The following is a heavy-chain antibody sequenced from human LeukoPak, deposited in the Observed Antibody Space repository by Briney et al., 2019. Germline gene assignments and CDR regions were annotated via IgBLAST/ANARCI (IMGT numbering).Heavy chain of an antibody. D-gene: IGHD1-7*01. V-gene: IGHV4-4*07. CDR1: GGSISSYY. CDR2: IYTSGST. J-gene: IGHJ4*02. CDR3: ARKQTGTMYDV. Sequence: SETLSLTCTVSGGSISSYYWSWIRQPAGKGLEWIGRIYTSGSTNYNPSLKSRVSISKDTSDNQFSLRLYSVTAADTAVYYCARKQTGTMYDVWGQGTQVTVS.